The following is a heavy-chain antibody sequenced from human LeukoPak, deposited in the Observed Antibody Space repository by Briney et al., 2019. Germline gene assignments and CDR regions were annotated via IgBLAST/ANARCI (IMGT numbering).Heavy chain of an antibody. Sequence: PSETLSLTCTVSRGSISGSIRSYYWRWLRQPPGKGLEWIGYISSSASVNANPSLRSRVTISVDTSKNQFFLNLSSVSAADTAVYYCARIPLGYSGAYYFDYWGQGTLVTVSP. V-gene: IGHV4-61*05. CDR2: ISSSASV. J-gene: IGHJ4*02. D-gene: IGHD5-12*01. CDR3: ARIPLGYSGAYYFDY. CDR1: RGSISGSIRSYY.